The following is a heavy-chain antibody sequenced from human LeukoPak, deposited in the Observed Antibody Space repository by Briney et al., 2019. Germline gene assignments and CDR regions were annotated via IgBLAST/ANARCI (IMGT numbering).Heavy chain of an antibody. CDR3: AKDIGVTMVRGGIDY. J-gene: IGHJ4*02. CDR2: ISGSGGST. V-gene: IGHV3-23*01. CDR1: GFTFSSYA. D-gene: IGHD3-10*01. Sequence: GGSLRPSCAASGFTFSSYAMSWVRQAPGKGLEWVSAISGSGGSTYYADSVKGRFTISRDNSKNTLYLQMNSLRAEDTAVYYCAKDIGVTMVRGGIDYWGQGTLVTVSS.